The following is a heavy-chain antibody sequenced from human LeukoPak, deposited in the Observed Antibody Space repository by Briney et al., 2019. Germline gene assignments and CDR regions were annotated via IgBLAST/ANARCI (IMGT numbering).Heavy chain of an antibody. CDR2: ISSDGSST. CDR3: ARDYGEGGYYFDY. J-gene: IGHJ4*02. V-gene: IGHV3-74*01. D-gene: IGHD4-17*01. Sequence: QSGGSLRLSCAASGFTFSTYWMHWVRQAPGKGLVWLSRISSDGSSTNYADSVKGRFTISRDNAKNTLYLQMNSLRAEDTAVYYCARDYGEGGYYFDYWGQGTLVTVSS. CDR1: GFTFSTYW.